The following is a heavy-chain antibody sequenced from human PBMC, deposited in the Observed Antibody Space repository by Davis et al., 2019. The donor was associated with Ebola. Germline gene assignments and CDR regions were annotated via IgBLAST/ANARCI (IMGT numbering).Heavy chain of an antibody. V-gene: IGHV1-18*04. CDR1: GYTFTSYY. CDR3: AEGRYRSSSLYYYYGMDV. J-gene: IGHJ6*02. Sequence: ASVKVSCKASGYTFTSYYMHWVRQAPGQGLEWMGWISAYNGNTNYAQKLQGRVTMTTDTSTSTAYIELRSLRSEDTAVYYCAEGRYRSSSLYYYYGMDVWGQGTTVTVSS. D-gene: IGHD6-6*01. CDR2: ISAYNGNT.